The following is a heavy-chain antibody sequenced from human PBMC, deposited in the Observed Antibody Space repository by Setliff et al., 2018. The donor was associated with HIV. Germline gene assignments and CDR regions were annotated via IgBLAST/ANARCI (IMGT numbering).Heavy chain of an antibody. CDR1: GGSIRSTSHY. CDR2: IYYSGST. CDR3: ARQIWNESPGYGFDP. D-gene: IGHD3-10*01. Sequence: PSETLSLTCTVSGGSIRSTSHYWGWIRQPPGKGLEWIGSIYYSGSTHYNPSLKSRVTVSKDTTKNQLSLRLRSVTAADTAVYYDARQIWNESPGYGFDPWGQGTLVTVSS. V-gene: IGHV4-39*01. J-gene: IGHJ5*02.